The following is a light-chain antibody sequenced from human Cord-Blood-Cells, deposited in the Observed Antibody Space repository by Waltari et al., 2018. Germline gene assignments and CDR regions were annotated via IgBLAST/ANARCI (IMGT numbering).Light chain of an antibody. J-gene: IGLJ3*02. Sequence: SVLTQPPSASGTPGPRVTISCSGSSSNLGSNTVNWYQQLPGTAPKLLIYSNNQRPSGVPDRFSGSKSGTSASLAISGLQSEDEADYYCAAWDDSLNGWVFGGGTKLTVL. V-gene: IGLV1-44*01. CDR2: SNN. CDR3: AAWDDSLNGWV. CDR1: SSNLGSNT.